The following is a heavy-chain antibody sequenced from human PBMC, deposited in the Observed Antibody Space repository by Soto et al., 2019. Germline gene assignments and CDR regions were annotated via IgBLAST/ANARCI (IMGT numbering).Heavy chain of an antibody. CDR3: AKVMTTFGGIPVTTRYPLDH. Sequence: QVQLVESGGGVVQPGRSLRLSCVASGFSFGNYGMHWVRQGPGKGLEWVASIRFDGSNSHYGDSVKGRFTISRDNSKNMVYLQMDSLSAEDTAVYYCAKVMTTFGGIPVTTRYPLDHWGQGTLVIVSS. CDR2: IRFDGSNS. J-gene: IGHJ4*02. D-gene: IGHD3-16*02. V-gene: IGHV3-33*03. CDR1: GFSFGNYG.